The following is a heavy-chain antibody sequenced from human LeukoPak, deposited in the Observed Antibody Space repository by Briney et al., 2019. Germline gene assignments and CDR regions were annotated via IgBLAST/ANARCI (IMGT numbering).Heavy chain of an antibody. V-gene: IGHV3-21*01. D-gene: IGHD5-18*01. CDR3: ARVRGYSYGTPYFDY. CDR2: ISSSSSYI. CDR1: GFTFSSYS. Sequence: NPGGSLRLSCAASGFTFSSYSMNWVRQAPGKGLEWVSSISSSSSYIYYADSVKGRFTISRDNAKNSLYLQMNSLRAEDTAVYYCARVRGYSYGTPYFDYWGQGTLVTVSS. J-gene: IGHJ4*02.